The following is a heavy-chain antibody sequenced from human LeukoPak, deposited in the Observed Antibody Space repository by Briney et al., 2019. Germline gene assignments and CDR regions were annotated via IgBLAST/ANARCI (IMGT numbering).Heavy chain of an antibody. J-gene: IGHJ4*02. V-gene: IGHV4-4*09. Sequence: PSETLSLTCTVSGGSISSYYWSWIRQPPGKGLEWIGYIYTSGSTNHNPSLKSRVTISVDTSKNQFSLKLSSVTAADTAVYYCASIYYDFWSGYYTGFDYWGQGTLVTVSS. CDR1: GGSISSYY. CDR3: ASIYYDFWSGYYTGFDY. D-gene: IGHD3-3*01. CDR2: IYTSGST.